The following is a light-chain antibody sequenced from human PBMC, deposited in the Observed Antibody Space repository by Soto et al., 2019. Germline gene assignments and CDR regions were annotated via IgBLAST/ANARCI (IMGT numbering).Light chain of an antibody. CDR1: NIGSID. V-gene: IGLV3-21*02. CDR2: NDN. Sequence: SYELTQPPSVSVAPGQTAKISCGGDNIGSIDVNWYLQRPGQAPVLVVYNDNARPSGIPERFSGSHSGNTATLTINRVEAGDEADYYCQVKDGTSHYEFGSGTQLTVL. CDR3: QVKDGTSHYE. J-gene: IGLJ7*01.